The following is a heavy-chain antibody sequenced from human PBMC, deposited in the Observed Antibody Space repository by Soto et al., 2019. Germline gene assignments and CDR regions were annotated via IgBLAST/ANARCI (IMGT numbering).Heavy chain of an antibody. D-gene: IGHD3-22*01. Sequence: ASVKVSCKVSGYTLTELSMHWVRQAPGKGLEWMGGFDPEDGETIYAQKFQGRVTMTEDTSTDTAYMELSSLRSEDTAVYYCTIAWVSAMISMDVWGQETTVTVSS. CDR3: TIAWVSAMISMDV. J-gene: IGHJ6*02. V-gene: IGHV1-24*01. CDR2: FDPEDGET. CDR1: GYTLTELS.